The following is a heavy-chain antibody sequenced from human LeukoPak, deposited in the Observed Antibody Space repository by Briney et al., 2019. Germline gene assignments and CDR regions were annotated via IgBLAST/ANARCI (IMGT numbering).Heavy chain of an antibody. D-gene: IGHD3-10*01. Sequence: GGSLRLSCAASGYTFSSYVIHWVRQAPGKGLEWVAMISYDGSNKYYADSVKGRFTISRDNSKNTLYLQMNSLKTEDTAVYYCAKDYYGSGSSSCGMDVWGQGTTVTVSS. CDR2: ISYDGSNK. CDR1: GYTFSSYV. J-gene: IGHJ6*02. V-gene: IGHV3-30-3*01. CDR3: AKDYYGSGSSSCGMDV.